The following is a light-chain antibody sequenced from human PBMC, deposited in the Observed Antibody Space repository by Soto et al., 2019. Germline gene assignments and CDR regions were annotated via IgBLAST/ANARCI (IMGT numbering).Light chain of an antibody. Sequence: EIVLTQSPGTLSLSPGERATLSCRASQSVSSSYLAWYQQKPGQAPRLLIYGASTRATGIPDRFSGSGSGTDFTLTINRLEPEDFAVYYCHQYGTAPLTFGPGNKVDSK. J-gene: IGKJ3*01. CDR2: GAS. V-gene: IGKV3-20*01. CDR1: QSVSSSY. CDR3: HQYGTAPLT.